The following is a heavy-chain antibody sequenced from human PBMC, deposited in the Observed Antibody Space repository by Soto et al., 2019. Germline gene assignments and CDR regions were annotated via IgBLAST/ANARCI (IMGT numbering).Heavy chain of an antibody. D-gene: IGHD3-16*01. CDR2: INHSGST. Sequence: SETLSLTCAVYGGSASGYYWSWIRQPPGKGLEWIGEINHSGSTNYNPSLKSRVTISVDTSKNQFSLKLSSVNAEDTAVYYCETAGETYYSYGMEVWGQGPTVT. CDR3: ETAGETYYSYGMEV. J-gene: IGHJ6*02. V-gene: IGHV4-34*01. CDR1: GGSASGYY.